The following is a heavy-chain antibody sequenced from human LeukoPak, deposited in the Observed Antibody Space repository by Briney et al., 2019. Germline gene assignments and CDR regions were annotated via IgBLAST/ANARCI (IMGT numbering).Heavy chain of an antibody. CDR3: ARGGGDYGDYVVYYYGMDV. D-gene: IGHD4-17*01. Sequence: PSETLSLTCTVSGGSISSYYWSWIRQPPGKGLEWIGYIYYSGSTNYNPSLKSRVTISVDTSKNQFSLELSSVTAADTAVYYCARGGGDYGDYVVYYYGMDVWGQGTTVTVSS. CDR2: IYYSGST. CDR1: GGSISSYY. J-gene: IGHJ6*02. V-gene: IGHV4-59*01.